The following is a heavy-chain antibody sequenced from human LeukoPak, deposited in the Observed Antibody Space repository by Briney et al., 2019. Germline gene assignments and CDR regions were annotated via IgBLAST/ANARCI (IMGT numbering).Heavy chain of an antibody. J-gene: IGHJ6*03. V-gene: IGHV3-30*02. D-gene: IGHD3-10*01. Sequence: GGSLRLSCAASGFTFSSYGMHWVRQAPGKGLEWVAFIRYDGSNKYYADSVKGRFTISRDNSKNTLYLQMNSLRAEDTAVYYCAKDRAEGSGSYYYYMDVWGKGTTVTISS. CDR1: GFTFSSYG. CDR2: IRYDGSNK. CDR3: AKDRAEGSGSYYYYMDV.